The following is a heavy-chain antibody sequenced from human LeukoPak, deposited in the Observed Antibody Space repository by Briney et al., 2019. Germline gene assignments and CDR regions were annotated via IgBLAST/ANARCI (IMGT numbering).Heavy chain of an antibody. CDR3: ARDKGLQYYYYMDV. CDR1: GFTFSSYS. D-gene: IGHD4-11*01. CDR2: ISSSSSYI. V-gene: IGHV3-21*01. Sequence: GGSLRLSCAASGFTFSSYSMNWVRQAPGKGLEWVSSISSSSSYIYYADSVKGRFTISRDNAKNSLYLQMNSLRAEDTAVYYCARDKGLQYYYYMDVWGKGTTVTVSS. J-gene: IGHJ6*03.